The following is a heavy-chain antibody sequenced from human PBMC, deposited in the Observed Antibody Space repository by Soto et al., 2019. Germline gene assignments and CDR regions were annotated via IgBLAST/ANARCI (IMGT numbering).Heavy chain of an antibody. D-gene: IGHD2-2*01. CDR2: IYYSGST. V-gene: IGHV4-39*01. CDR3: ARHAAGSREVPAADWFDP. J-gene: IGHJ5*02. Sequence: SETLSLTCTVSGGSISSSSYYWGWIRQPPGKGLEWIGSIYYSGSTYYNPSLKSRVTISVDTSKNQFSLKLSSVTAADTAVYYCARHAAGSREVPAADWFDPWGQGTLVTVSS. CDR1: GGSISSSSYY.